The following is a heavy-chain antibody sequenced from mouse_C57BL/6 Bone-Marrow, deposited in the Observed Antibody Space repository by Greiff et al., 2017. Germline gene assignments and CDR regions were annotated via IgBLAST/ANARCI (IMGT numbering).Heavy chain of an antibody. J-gene: IGHJ1*03. Sequence: VQLQPSGAELARPGASVKLSCKASGYTFTSYGISWVKQRTGQGLEWIGEIYPRSGNTYYNEKFKGKATLTADKSSSTAYMELRSLTSEDSAVYFCARWGYGSSPHWYFDVWGTGTTVTVSS. CDR2: IYPRSGNT. CDR1: GYTFTSYG. V-gene: IGHV1-81*01. CDR3: ARWGYGSSPHWYFDV. D-gene: IGHD1-1*01.